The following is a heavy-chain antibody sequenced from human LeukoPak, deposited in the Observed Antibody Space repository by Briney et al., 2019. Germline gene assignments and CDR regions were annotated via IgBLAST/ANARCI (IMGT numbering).Heavy chain of an antibody. J-gene: IGHJ2*01. CDR3: ARDPGYSYGYLRYWYFDL. CDR1: GGSFSGYY. D-gene: IGHD5-18*01. V-gene: IGHV4-34*01. CDR2: INHSGST. Sequence: SETLSLTCAVYGGSFSGYYWSWIRQLPGKGLEWIGEINHSGSTNYNPSLKSRVTISVDTSKNQFSLKLSSVTAADTAVYYCARDPGYSYGYLRYWYFDLWGRGTLVTVPS.